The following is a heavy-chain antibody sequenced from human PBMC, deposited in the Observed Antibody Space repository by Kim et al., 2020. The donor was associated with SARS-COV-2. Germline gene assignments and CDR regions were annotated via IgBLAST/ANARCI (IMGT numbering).Heavy chain of an antibody. Sequence: GGSLRLSCAASGFTFSTSWMNWVRQAPGKGLVWVSRINSDGSDTAYADSVKGRFTISRDNAKNTLYLQLNSLRPEDTALYYCARQLSGSNCYDYWGQGT. D-gene: IGHD2-21*01. CDR3: ARQLSGSNCYDY. J-gene: IGHJ4*02. CDR1: GFTFSTSW. V-gene: IGHV3-74*01. CDR2: INSDGSDT.